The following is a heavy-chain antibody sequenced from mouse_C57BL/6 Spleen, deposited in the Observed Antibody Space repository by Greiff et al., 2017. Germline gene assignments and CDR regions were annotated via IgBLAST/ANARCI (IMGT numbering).Heavy chain of an antibody. D-gene: IGHD1-1*01. J-gene: IGHJ2*01. CDR1: GFTFSSYA. Sequence: EVQGVESGGGLVKPGGSLKLSCAASGFTFSSYAMSWVRQTPEKRLEWVATISDGGSYTYYPDTVKGRFTIARDNAKNNLYLQMSHLKSEDTAMYYCARTQNYYGSTYYFDYWGQGTTLTVSS. CDR2: ISDGGSYT. V-gene: IGHV5-4*01. CDR3: ARTQNYYGSTYYFDY.